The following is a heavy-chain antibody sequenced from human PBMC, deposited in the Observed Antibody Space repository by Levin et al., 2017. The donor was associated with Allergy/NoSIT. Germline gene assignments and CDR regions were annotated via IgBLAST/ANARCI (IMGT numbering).Heavy chain of an antibody. J-gene: IGHJ5*01. CDR2: IYYSGSA. V-gene: IGHV4-30-4*01. CDR1: GASISSADYY. CDR3: ASQSITLVRGVIYVNWFDS. D-gene: IGHD3-10*01. Sequence: LRLSCTVSGASISSADYYWSWIRQPPGKGLEWIGYIYYSGSADYNPSLKSRVTISVDTSKNQFSLKLSSVTAADTAVYYCASQSITLVRGVIYVNWFDSWGQGTLATVSS.